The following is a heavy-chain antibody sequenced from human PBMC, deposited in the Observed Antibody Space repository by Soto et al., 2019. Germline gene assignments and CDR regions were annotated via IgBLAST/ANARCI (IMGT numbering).Heavy chain of an antibody. V-gene: IGHV3-21*01. Sequence: PGGSLRLSCAASGFTFRTYNMIWVRQAPGKGLEWVSSISSSSSYIYYADSVKGRFTISRDNAKNSLYLQMNSLRAEDTAVYYCARQYPSSSRHFDHWGQGSQVTVSS. CDR1: GFTFRTYN. CDR3: ARQYPSSSRHFDH. CDR2: ISSSSSYI. D-gene: IGHD6-6*01. J-gene: IGHJ4*02.